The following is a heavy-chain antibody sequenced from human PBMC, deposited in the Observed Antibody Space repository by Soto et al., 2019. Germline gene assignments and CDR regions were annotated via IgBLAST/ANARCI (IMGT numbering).Heavy chain of an antibody. CDR3: APHVHCSGGSCHYDAFDI. J-gene: IGHJ3*02. CDR1: GFIFGNYM. V-gene: IGHV3-23*01. D-gene: IGHD2-15*01. Sequence: EVQLLESEGGLVQPGESLRLSCAFSGFIFGNYMMTWISQAPGKGLEWVSTIRDGGESTYYADSVKGRFTISRDNSKNTLYLQMDSLGVEDTAVYYCAPHVHCSGGSCHYDAFDIRGQGTMVTVSS. CDR2: IRDGGEST.